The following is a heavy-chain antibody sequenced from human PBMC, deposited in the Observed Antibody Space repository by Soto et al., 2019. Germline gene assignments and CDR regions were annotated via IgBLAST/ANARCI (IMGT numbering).Heavy chain of an antibody. CDR3: AGDPGTSRWYRPDRYFGL. Sequence: SVKFSGKASGYTFTGDYMHWVRQAPGQGLGWMGGIIPIFGTANYAQKFQGRVTITADESTSTAYMELSSLRSEAPAVYYCAGDPGTSRWYRPDRYFGL. CDR2: IIPIFGTA. J-gene: IGHJ2*01. CDR1: GYTFTGDY. D-gene: IGHD6-13*01. V-gene: IGHV1-69*13.